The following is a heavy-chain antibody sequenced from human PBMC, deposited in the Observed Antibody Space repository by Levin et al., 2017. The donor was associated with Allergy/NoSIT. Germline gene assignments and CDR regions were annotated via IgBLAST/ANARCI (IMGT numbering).Heavy chain of an antibody. CDR3: ARDLWMIAPHSPPQGPFDI. Sequence: GESLKISCKASGYTFTGYYMHWVRQAPGQGLEWMGWINPNSGGTNYAQKFQGWVTMTRDTSISTAYMELSRLRSDDTAVYYCARDLWMIAPHSPPQGPFDIWGQGTMVTVSS. CDR2: INPNSGGT. V-gene: IGHV1-2*04. CDR1: GYTFTGYY. J-gene: IGHJ3*02. D-gene: IGHD3-22*01.